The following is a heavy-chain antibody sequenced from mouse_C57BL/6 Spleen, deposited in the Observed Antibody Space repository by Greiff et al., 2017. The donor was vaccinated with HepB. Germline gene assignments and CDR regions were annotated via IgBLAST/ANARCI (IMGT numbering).Heavy chain of an antibody. CDR2: IYIGNGYT. Sequence: VQLQQSGAELVRPGSSVKMSCKTSGYTFTSYGINWVKQRPGQGLEWIGYIYIGNGYTEYNEKFKGKATLTSDTSFSTAYMQLSSLTSEDSAIYFCARSPNYYGSSYDFDYWGQGTTLTVSS. CDR3: ARSPNYYGSSYDFDY. J-gene: IGHJ2*01. V-gene: IGHV1-58*01. D-gene: IGHD1-1*01. CDR1: GYTFTSYG.